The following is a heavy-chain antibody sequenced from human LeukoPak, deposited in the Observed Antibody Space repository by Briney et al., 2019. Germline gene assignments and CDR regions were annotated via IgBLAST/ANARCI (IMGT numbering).Heavy chain of an antibody. J-gene: IGHJ5*02. D-gene: IGHD2-21*02. CDR3: ARDHIKGVVTGNP. CDR2: IIPIFGTA. CDR1: GGTFSSYA. V-gene: IGHV1-69*05. Sequence: SVNVSCKASGGTFSSYAISWVRQAPGQGLEWMGGIIPIFGTANYAQKFQGRVTITTDESTSTAYMELSSLRSEDTAVYYCARDHIKGVVTGNPWGQGTLVTVSS.